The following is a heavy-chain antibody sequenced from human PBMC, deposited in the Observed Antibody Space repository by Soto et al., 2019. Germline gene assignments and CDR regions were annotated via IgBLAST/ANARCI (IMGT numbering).Heavy chain of an antibody. CDR3: ARWGTTGGLDV. V-gene: IGHV3-30*03. Sequence: QVQLVESGGGVVQPGTSLRLSCVGSGFTFRSYVIHCVRQAPGKRLEWVALTSYDGSINFYGDSVKGRFTIARHNSRNTVELQMDSLTFEDTALNYCARWGTTGGLDVGGQLTLVSVSS. CDR1: GFTFRSYV. J-gene: IGHJ4*02. D-gene: IGHD3-16*01. CDR2: TSYDGSIN.